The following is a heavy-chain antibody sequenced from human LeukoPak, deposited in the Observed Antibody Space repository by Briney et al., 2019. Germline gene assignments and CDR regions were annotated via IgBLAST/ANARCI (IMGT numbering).Heavy chain of an antibody. J-gene: IGHJ4*02. CDR2: IKEDGRET. CDR3: VKAQNFRPSAFFDS. V-gene: IGHV3-7*01. Sequence: GGSPRLSCAASGFTFSNYWMSWVRQAPGQGPEWVANIKEDGRETYYLDSVEGRFTISRDNAKNPLELQMNSLRVEDTAVYHCVKAQNFRPSAFFDSWGQGTLVAVSS. D-gene: IGHD1-7*01. CDR1: GFTFSNYW.